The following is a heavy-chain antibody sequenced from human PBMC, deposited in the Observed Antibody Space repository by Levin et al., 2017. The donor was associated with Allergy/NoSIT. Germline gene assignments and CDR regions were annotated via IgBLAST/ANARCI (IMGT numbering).Heavy chain of an antibody. Sequence: GESLKISCAASGFTVSRNYMSWVRQAPGKGLEWVSVIYSGGSTYYADSVKGRFTISRDNSKNTLYLQMNSLRAEDTAVYYCAREDRYSSGWYYFDYWGQGTLVTASS. J-gene: IGHJ4*02. D-gene: IGHD6-19*01. CDR2: IYSGGST. V-gene: IGHV3-53*01. CDR1: GFTVSRNY. CDR3: AREDRYSSGWYYFDY.